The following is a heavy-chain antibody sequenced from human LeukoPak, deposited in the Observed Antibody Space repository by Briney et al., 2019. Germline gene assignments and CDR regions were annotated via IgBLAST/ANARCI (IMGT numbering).Heavy chain of an antibody. CDR3: ARESLTWLQSRTSWFDP. D-gene: IGHD5-24*01. CDR1: GYSISSGYY. J-gene: IGHJ5*02. CDR2: IYSSGNT. Sequence: SETLSLTCTVSGYSISSGYYWGWIRQPPGKGLEWIGNIYSSGNTYYNPSLKSRVTISIDTSKNQFSLKVNSVTAADTAVYYCARESLTWLQSRTSWFDPWGQGTLVTVSS. V-gene: IGHV4-38-2*02.